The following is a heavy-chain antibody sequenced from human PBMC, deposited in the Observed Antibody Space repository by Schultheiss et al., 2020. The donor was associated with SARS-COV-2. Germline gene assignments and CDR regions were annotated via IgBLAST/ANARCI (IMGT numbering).Heavy chain of an antibody. J-gene: IGHJ4*02. Sequence: SQTLSLTCTVSGGSISSYYWSWIRQPAGKGLEWIGRIYTSGSTNYNPSLKSRVTISVDTSKNQFSLKLSSVTAADTAVYYCASEQLWLQGLDYWGQGTLVTDSS. V-gene: IGHV4-4*07. CDR3: ASEQLWLQGLDY. D-gene: IGHD5-18*01. CDR1: GGSISSYY. CDR2: IYTSGST.